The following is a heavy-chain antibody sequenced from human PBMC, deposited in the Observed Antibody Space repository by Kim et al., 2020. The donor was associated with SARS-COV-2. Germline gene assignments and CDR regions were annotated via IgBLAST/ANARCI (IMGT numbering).Heavy chain of an antibody. J-gene: IGHJ4*02. D-gene: IGHD5-18*01. CDR2: ISYDGSNK. CDR1: GFTFSSYG. V-gene: IGHV3-30*03. CDR3: ASPYSYGGGVFDY. Sequence: GGSLRLSCAASGFTFSSYGMHWVRQAPGKGLEWVAVISYDGSNKYYADSVKGRFTISRDNSKNTLYLQMNSLRAEDTAVYYCASPYSYGGGVFDYWGQGTLVTVSS.